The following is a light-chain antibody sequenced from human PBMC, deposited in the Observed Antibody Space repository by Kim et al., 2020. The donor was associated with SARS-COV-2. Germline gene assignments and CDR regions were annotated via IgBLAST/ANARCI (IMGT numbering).Light chain of an antibody. Sequence: PGERATLSCRNSQSVSSSYLAWYQQKPGLAPRLLIVGASSRATGIPDRFSGSGSGTDFTLTISRLEPEDFAVYYCQQYGSSPPWTFGQGTKVDIK. CDR1: QSVSSSY. V-gene: IGKV3-20*01. CDR2: GAS. CDR3: QQYGSSPPWT. J-gene: IGKJ1*01.